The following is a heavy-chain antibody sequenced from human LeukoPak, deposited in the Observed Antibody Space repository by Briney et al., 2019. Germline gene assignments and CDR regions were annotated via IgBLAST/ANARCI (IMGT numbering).Heavy chain of an antibody. V-gene: IGHV1-2*02. CDR2: INHSSGGT. D-gene: IGHD6-25*01. Sequence: ASVKVSCKASGYTFTGYYMHCVRHAPGQGLEWMGWINHSSGGTNYAQKFQGRVTMTRDTSISTAYMELSRLRSDDTAVYYCARDWSRGGKNWFDPWGQGTLVTVSS. J-gene: IGHJ5*02. CDR1: GYTFTGYY. CDR3: ARDWSRGGKNWFDP.